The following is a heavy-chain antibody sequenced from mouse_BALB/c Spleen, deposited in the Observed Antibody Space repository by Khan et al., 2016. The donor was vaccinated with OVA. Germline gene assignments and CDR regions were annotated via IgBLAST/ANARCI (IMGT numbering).Heavy chain of an antibody. CDR3: ARSAKFAY. CDR1: GYTFTDYA. CDR2: ISTYYGDA. Sequence: QVQLQQSGAELVRPGVSVKISCKGSGYTFTDYAMHWVKQSHAKSLEWIGVISTYYGDAYYSQKFKDKATLTVDRTSSTAYMELASLTFEDSAIYLCARSAKFAYWGQGTLVTVSA. D-gene: IGHD6-1*01. J-gene: IGHJ3*01. V-gene: IGHV1S137*01.